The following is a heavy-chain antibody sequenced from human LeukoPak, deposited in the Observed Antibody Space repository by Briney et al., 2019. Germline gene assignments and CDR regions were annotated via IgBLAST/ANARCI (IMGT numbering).Heavy chain of an antibody. D-gene: IGHD5-24*01. Sequence: GGSLRLSCAASGFTFSSYEMNWVRQAPGKGLEWVSYISSSGSTIYYADSVKGRFTISRDNAKNSLYLQMNSLRAEDTAVYHCARAKEMATISYFDSWGQGTLVTVSS. CDR1: GFTFSSYE. CDR2: ISSSGSTI. V-gene: IGHV3-48*03. CDR3: ARAKEMATISYFDS. J-gene: IGHJ4*02.